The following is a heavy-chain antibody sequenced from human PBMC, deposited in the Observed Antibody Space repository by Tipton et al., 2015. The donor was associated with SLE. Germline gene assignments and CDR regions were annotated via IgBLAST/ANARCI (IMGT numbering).Heavy chain of an antibody. CDR1: GFTFSSYN. V-gene: IGHV3-21*03. J-gene: IGHJ4*02. CDR3: TSGYWH. CDR2: ISSSGDSI. D-gene: IGHD3-22*01. Sequence: SLRLSCAASGFTFSSYNMNWVRQAPGKGLEWVSLISSSGDSIYYADSVKGRFTISRDNAKNSLYLQMNSLRAADAAMYYCTSGYWHWGQGTLVTVSS.